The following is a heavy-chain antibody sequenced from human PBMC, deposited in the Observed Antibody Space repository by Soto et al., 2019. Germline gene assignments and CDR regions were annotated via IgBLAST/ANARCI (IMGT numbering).Heavy chain of an antibody. D-gene: IGHD3-22*01. CDR1: GFTFSSYA. J-gene: IGHJ5*02. CDR3: AKDLAKYYYDSSGYSNWFEP. V-gene: IGHV3-23*01. Sequence: GGSLRLSCGASGFTFSSYAMSWVRQAPGKGLEWVSAISGSGGSTYYADSVKGRFTISRDNSKNTLYLQMNSLRAEDTAVYYYAKDLAKYYYDSSGYSNWFEPWGQGTLVTVSS. CDR2: ISGSGGST.